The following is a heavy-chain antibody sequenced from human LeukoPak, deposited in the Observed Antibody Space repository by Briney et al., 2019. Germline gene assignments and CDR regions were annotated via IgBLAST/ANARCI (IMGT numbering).Heavy chain of an antibody. CDR1: GGSISHYY. CDR3: ARHYDSTGYYFDY. Sequence: ASETLSLTCTVSGGSISHYYWSWIRQPPGKGLEWIGYIYYSGSTNYNPSLKSRVNISVDTSKNQFSLKLSSVTAADTAVYYCARHYDSTGYYFDYWGQGTLVTVSS. V-gene: IGHV4-59*08. CDR2: IYYSGST. J-gene: IGHJ4*02. D-gene: IGHD3-22*01.